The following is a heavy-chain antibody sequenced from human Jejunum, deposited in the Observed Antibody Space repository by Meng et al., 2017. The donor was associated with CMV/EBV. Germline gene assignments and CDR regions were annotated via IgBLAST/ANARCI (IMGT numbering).Heavy chain of an antibody. D-gene: IGHD3-10*01. CDR2: ISNDGRTT. CDR1: GFPFSSDW. J-gene: IGHJ4*02. Sequence: SGFPFSSDWLHWVRQVPGKELVWVSRISNDGRTTNYADSVKGRFTVSRDNANNILYLHMNSLRAEDTALYYCARGRYGKYGYLDYWGQGTLVTVSS. V-gene: IGHV3-74*01. CDR3: ARGRYGKYGYLDY.